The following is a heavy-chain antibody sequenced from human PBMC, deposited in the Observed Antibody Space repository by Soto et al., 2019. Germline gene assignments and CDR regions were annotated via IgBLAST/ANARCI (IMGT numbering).Heavy chain of an antibody. V-gene: IGHV3-15*07. Sequence: PGGSLRLSCAASGVTFCNAWMNWVRQAPGKGLEWVGRIKSKTDGGTTDYAAPVKGRFTISRDDSKNTLYLQMNSLKTEDTAVYYCTTDPGYYYGSTFDYWGQGTLVTVSS. CDR2: IKSKTDGGTT. D-gene: IGHD3-10*01. CDR1: GVTFCNAW. CDR3: TTDPGYYYGSTFDY. J-gene: IGHJ4*02.